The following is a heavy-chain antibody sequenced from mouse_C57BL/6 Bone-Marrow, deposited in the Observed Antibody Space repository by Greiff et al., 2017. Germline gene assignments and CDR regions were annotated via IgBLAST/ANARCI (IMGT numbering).Heavy chain of an antibody. J-gene: IGHJ2*01. CDR1: GFTFSSYT. CDR2: ISGGGGNT. V-gene: IGHV5-9*01. CDR3: ARREFSY. Sequence: EVKLMESGGGLVKPGGSLKLSCAASGFTFSSYTMSWVRQTPVKRLEWVATISGGGGNTYYPDSVKGRYTISRDNAKNTLYLQMSSLRYEDTTLYYSARREFSYWDQGTTLPVSS.